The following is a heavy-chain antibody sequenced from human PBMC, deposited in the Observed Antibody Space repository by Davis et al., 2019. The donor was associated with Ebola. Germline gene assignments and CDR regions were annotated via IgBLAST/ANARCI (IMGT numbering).Heavy chain of an antibody. Sequence: GESLKISCAASGFTFSDHYMSWIRQAPGKGLEWVSKISSKSTRTEYADSVRGRFTISRDNSKNLLLLEMSSLRAEDTAVYYCAKDKTMATQYWYFDLWGRGTRVTVSS. CDR1: GFTFSDHY. V-gene: IGHV3-11*06. D-gene: IGHD4/OR15-4a*01. CDR2: ISSKSTRT. J-gene: IGHJ2*01. CDR3: AKDKTMATQYWYFDL.